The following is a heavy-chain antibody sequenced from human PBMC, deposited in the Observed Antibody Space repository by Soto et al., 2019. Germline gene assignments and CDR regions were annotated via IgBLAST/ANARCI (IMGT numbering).Heavy chain of an antibody. CDR3: ARGGYTYGYHYYGLDV. J-gene: IGHJ6*02. CDR1: SGSISTGDSY. V-gene: IGHV4-30-4*01. CDR2: IYYTGST. Sequence: QAQLQESGPGLVRPSQTLSLTCTVSSGSISTGDSYWNWIRQPPGKGLEWLGYIYYTGSTYYNPSLKSRLTISXATXMXLFSPSLSSVTAADTAVYYCARGGYTYGYHYYGLDVWGQGTTVTVSS. D-gene: IGHD5-18*01.